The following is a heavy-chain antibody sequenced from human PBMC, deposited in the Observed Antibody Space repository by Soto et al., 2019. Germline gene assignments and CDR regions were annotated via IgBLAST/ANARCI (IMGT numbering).Heavy chain of an antibody. CDR2: TSYDGSNK. J-gene: IGHJ1*01. Sequence: QVQLVESGGGVVQPGTSLRRSCGGSGFTFRSYVIHWVRQAPGKGLEWVALTSYDGSNKDYGDSVKGRFTISRDNSRNTVDLQMDSLRREDTALYYCARWGRTGGLDAWGQGTLVSVSS. V-gene: IGHV3-30*19. D-gene: IGHD3-16*01. CDR1: GFTFRSYV. CDR3: ARWGRTGGLDA.